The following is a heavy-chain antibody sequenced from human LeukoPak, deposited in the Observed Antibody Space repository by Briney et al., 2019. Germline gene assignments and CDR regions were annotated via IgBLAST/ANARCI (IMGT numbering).Heavy chain of an antibody. V-gene: IGHV3-21*01. CDR3: GRVVGYFDWQQGDYYYYYIDV. CDR2: IRSSGTHI. CDR1: GFTFSSYS. J-gene: IGHJ6*03. D-gene: IGHD3-9*01. Sequence: PGGSLRLSCSASGFTFSSYSMNWVRQAPGKGLEWVSSIRSSGTHIYYADSVKGRFTISRSNAKKSLFLQMNSLRVEDTDVYYCGRVVGYFDWQQGDYYYYYIDVWGNGTTVTVSS.